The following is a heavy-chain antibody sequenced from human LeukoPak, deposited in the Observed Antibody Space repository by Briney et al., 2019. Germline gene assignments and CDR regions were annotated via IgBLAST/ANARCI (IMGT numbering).Heavy chain of an antibody. V-gene: IGHV4-59*01. J-gene: IGHJ4*02. D-gene: IGHD1-26*01. CDR2: IYYSGST. CDR3: ARGGSYCSD. CDR1: GGSISPYY. Sequence: SETLSLTCTVSGGSISPYYWTWIRQPPGKGLEWIGYIYYSGSTNYNPSLKSRVTISVDTSKNQFSLKLKSVTAAGTAVYYCARGGSYCSDWGQGTLVTVSS.